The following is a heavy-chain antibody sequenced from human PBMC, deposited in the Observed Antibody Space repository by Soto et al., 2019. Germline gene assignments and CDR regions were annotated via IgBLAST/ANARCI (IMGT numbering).Heavy chain of an antibody. Sequence: SETLSLTYTVAGGSISSYYWSWIRQPPGKGLEWIGYIYYSGSTNYNPSLKSRVTISVDTSKNQFSLKLSSVTAADTAVYYCARAYYDFWSGYFGPLFDIWGQGTMVTVS. V-gene: IGHV4-59*01. D-gene: IGHD3-3*01. J-gene: IGHJ3*02. CDR3: ARAYYDFWSGYFGPLFDI. CDR1: GGSISSYY. CDR2: IYYSGST.